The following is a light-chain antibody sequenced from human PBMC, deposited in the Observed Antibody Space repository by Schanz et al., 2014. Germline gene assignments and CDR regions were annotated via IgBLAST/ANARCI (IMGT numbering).Light chain of an antibody. CDR2: GAS. CDR3: QQRGNWPIT. Sequence: EIVLTQSPGTLSVSPGERATLSCRASQTVSSIDLAWYQQKPGQAPRLLIYGASSRATGIPDRFSGSGSGTDFTLTISRLEPEDFAVYYCQQRGNWPITFGQGTRLDIK. V-gene: IGKV3D-20*02. J-gene: IGKJ5*01. CDR1: QTVSSID.